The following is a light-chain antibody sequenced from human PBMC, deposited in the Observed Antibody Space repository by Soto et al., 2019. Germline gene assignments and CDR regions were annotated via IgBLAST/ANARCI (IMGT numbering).Light chain of an antibody. CDR3: QVWDSSSDHVV. V-gene: IGLV3-21*02. J-gene: IGLJ2*01. CDR2: DDS. Sequence: SYELTQPPSVSVAPGQTARITCGGNNIGSKSVHWYQQKPGQAPVLVAYDDSDRPSGIPERFSGSNSGNTATLTISRVEAGDEADYYCQVWDSSSDHVVFGGGTQLTFL. CDR1: NIGSKS.